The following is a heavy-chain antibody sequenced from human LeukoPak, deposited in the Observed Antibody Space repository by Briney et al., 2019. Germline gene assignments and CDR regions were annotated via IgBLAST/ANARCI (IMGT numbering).Heavy chain of an antibody. D-gene: IGHD5-18*01. CDR2: IYYSGTT. CDR1: GVSIYSNNYY. Sequence: PSETLSLTCTVSGVSIYSNNYYWGWIRQPPGKGLEWIGNIYYSGTTYYNLSLKSRVTMSVDTSKKQFSLILSSVTAADTAVYYCASGRGLYSFYAFTIWGQGTMVTVSS. V-gene: IGHV4-39*07. J-gene: IGHJ3*02. CDR3: ASGRGLYSFYAFTI.